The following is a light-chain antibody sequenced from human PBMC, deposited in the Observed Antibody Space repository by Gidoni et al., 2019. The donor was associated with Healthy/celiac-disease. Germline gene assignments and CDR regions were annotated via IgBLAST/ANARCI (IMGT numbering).Light chain of an antibody. CDR3: QQYNNWPPYT. V-gene: IGKV3-15*01. CDR2: VAS. J-gene: IGKJ2*01. Sequence: EIVMTQPPATLSVSPGERATLSCRASQSVSSNLAWYQQKPGQAPRLLIYVASTRATGIPARFSGSGSGTEFTLTISSLQSEDFAVYYCQQYNNWPPYTFGQGTKLEIK. CDR1: QSVSSN.